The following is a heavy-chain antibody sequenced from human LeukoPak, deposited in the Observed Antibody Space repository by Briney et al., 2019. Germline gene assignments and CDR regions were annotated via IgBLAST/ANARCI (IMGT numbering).Heavy chain of an antibody. Sequence: PGRSLRLSCAASGFTFSSYGMHWVRQAPGKGLEWVAVISYDGSNKYYADSVKGRFTISRDNSKNTLYLQMNSLRAEDTAVYYCAKDLRTLEDVWWRQDPAEYFQHWGQGTLVTVSS. V-gene: IGHV3-30*18. CDR1: GFTFSSYG. CDR3: AKDLRTLEDVWWRQDPAEYFQH. J-gene: IGHJ1*01. CDR2: ISYDGSNK. D-gene: IGHD2-8*02.